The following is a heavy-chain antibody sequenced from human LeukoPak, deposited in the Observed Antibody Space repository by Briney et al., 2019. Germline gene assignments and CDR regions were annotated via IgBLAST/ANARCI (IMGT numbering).Heavy chain of an antibody. CDR2: INTNTGNP. D-gene: IGHD1-26*01. V-gene: IGHV7-4-1*02. CDR1: GYTFTSYA. Sequence: ASVKVSCKASGYTFTSYAMNWVRQAPGQGLEWMGWINTNTGNPTYAQGFTGRFVFSLDTSVNTAYLQISSLKAEDTAVYYCARVQRSGSYPYYYYMDVWGKGTTVTVSS. CDR3: ARVQRSGSYPYYYYMDV. J-gene: IGHJ6*03.